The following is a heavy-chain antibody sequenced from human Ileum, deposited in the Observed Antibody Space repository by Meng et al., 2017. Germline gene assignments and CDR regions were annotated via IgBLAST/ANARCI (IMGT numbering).Heavy chain of an antibody. Sequence: QVQLVQSGAEVKKVGASVKVSCTASGYTFRNYPLHWVRQAPGQRPEWRGWIKAGNGNIKNSQEFQGRITITSDTSATAYMELSSLRSEDTAVYFCARENDNWNYFDYWGQGSLVTVSS. CDR3: ARENDNWNYFDY. CDR2: IKAGNGNI. J-gene: IGHJ4*02. CDR1: GYTFRNYP. V-gene: IGHV1-3*01. D-gene: IGHD1-1*01.